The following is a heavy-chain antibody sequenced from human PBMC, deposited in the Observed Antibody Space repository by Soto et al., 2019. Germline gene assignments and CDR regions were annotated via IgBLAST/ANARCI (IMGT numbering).Heavy chain of an antibody. V-gene: IGHV1-2*04. CDR1: GYTFTGYY. J-gene: IGHJ6*03. CDR3: ARQGDYFFNYMDV. Sequence: ASVQVSCKASGYTFTGYYMHWVRQAPGQGLEWMGWINPNSGGTNYAQKFQGWVTMTRDTSISTAYMELSRLRSDDTAVYYCARQGDYFFNYMDVWGKGTTVTVSS. CDR2: INPNSGGT.